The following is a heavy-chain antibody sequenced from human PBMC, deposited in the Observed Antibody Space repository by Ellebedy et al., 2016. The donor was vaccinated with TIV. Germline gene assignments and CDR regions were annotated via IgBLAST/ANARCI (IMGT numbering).Heavy chain of an antibody. J-gene: IGHJ2*01. Sequence: MPSETLSLTCTVSGGSISSYYWSWIRQPPGKGLEWIGYIYYSGSTNYNPSLKSRVTISVDTSKNQFSLKLSSVTAADTAVYYCARLPPPVVVVTATLKAYWYFDLWGRGTLVTVSS. D-gene: IGHD2-21*02. CDR3: ARLPPPVVVVTATLKAYWYFDL. V-gene: IGHV4-59*08. CDR1: GGSISSYY. CDR2: IYYSGST.